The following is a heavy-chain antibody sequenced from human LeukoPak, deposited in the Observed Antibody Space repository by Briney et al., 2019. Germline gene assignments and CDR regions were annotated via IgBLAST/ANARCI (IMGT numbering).Heavy chain of an antibody. CDR1: GGTLSSYA. CDR2: ITPIVDIA. J-gene: IGHJ4*02. D-gene: IGHD1-26*01. V-gene: IGHV1-69*04. Sequence: SVKVSCKASGGTLSSYAFSWVRQAPGQGVAWMGRITPIVDIATYIQKFQGRVTITASKFTSTAYIELSSLTSEDTAVYYCARTYSGRLYYFDYWGQGTLDTVCS. CDR3: ARTYSGRLYYFDY.